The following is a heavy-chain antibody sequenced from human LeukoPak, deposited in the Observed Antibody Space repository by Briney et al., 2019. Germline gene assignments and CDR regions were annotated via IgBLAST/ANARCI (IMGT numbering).Heavy chain of an antibody. CDR2: IIPIFGTA. D-gene: IGHD3/OR15-3a*01. CDR3: ARFERWTGTVYLDY. Sequence: SVKVSCKASGGTFSSYAISWVRQAPGQGLEWMGGIIPIFGTANYAQKFQGRVTITADESTSTAYMELSSLRSEDTAVYYCARFERWTGTVYLDYWGQGTLVTVSS. V-gene: IGHV1-69*13. CDR1: GGTFSSYA. J-gene: IGHJ4*02.